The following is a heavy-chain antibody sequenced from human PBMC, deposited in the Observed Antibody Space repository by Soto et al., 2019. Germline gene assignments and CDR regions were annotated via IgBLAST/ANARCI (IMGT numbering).Heavy chain of an antibody. CDR2: INRSSGST. CDR1: GFTFSSYA. CDR3: AKDPPQTGTTFDY. J-gene: IGHJ4*02. Sequence: GGSLRLSCAASGFTFSSYAMSWVRQAPEKGLEWVSTINRSSGSTYYGDSVKGRFTISRDNSKNMLYLQMNSLTVEDTAVYYCAKDPPQTGTTFDYWGQGTLVTVSS. V-gene: IGHV3-23*01. D-gene: IGHD1-1*01.